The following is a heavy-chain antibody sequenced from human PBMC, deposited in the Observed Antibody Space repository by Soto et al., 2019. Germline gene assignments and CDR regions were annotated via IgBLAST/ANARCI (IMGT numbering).Heavy chain of an antibody. CDR1: GYTFTSYY. J-gene: IGHJ6*03. CDR3: ARGIVGGIVATIKDYYYYYMDV. CDR2: INPSGGST. Sequence: GASVKVSCKASGYTFTSYYMHWVRQAPGQGLEWMGRINPSGGSTSYAQKFQGRVTMTRDTSTSTVYMELSSLRSEDTAVYYCARGIVGGIVATIKDYYYYYMDVWGKGTTVTVSS. V-gene: IGHV1-46*03. D-gene: IGHD5-12*01.